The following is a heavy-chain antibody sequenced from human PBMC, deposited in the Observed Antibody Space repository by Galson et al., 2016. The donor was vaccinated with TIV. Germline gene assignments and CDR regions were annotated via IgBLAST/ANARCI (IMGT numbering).Heavy chain of an antibody. CDR3: AKGGEEGSLIDF. J-gene: IGHJ4*02. CDR1: GFNFSDFG. D-gene: IGHD3-10*01. CDR2: TSFDGSDN. Sequence: LRLSCADSGFNFSDFGMHWVRQAPGKGLEWVAVTSFDGSDNYYADSVEGRFTISRDNFMNMVFLQMNSLRIEDTALYYCAKGGEEGSLIDFWGQGTLVTVSS. V-gene: IGHV3-30*18.